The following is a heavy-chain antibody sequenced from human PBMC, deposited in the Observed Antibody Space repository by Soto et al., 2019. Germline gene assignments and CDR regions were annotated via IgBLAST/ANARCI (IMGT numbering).Heavy chain of an antibody. CDR2: IYYSGST. CDR1: GGSISSYY. D-gene: IGHD4-17*01. V-gene: IGHV4-59*01. CDR3: AASDYGDYDDAFDI. J-gene: IGHJ3*02. Sequence: PSETLSLTCTVSGGSISSYYWSWIRQPPGKGLEWIGYIYYSGSTNYNPSLKSRVTISVDTSKNQFSLKLSSVTAADTAVYYCAASDYGDYDDAFDIWGRGTMVTVSS.